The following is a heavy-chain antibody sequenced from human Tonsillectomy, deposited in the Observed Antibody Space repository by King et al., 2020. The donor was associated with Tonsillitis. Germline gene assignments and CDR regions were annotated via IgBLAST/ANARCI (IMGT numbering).Heavy chain of an antibody. J-gene: IGHJ4*02. CDR3: ARAPFGYSGYDPDY. CDR2: IYYSGST. Sequence: HVQLQESGPGLVKPSETLSLPCTVSGGPVSSGSYYWSWIRQPPGKGLEWIGYIYYSGSTNYNPSLKSRVTISVDTYKNQFSLKLSSVTAADTAVYYCARAPFGYSGYDPDYWGQGTLVTVSS. D-gene: IGHD5-12*01. CDR1: GGPVSSGSYY. V-gene: IGHV4-61*01.